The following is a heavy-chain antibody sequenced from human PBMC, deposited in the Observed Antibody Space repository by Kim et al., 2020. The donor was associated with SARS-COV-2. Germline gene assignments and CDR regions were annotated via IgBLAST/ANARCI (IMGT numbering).Heavy chain of an antibody. Sequence: SETLSLTCAVYGGSLSGYYWSWIRQPPGKGLEWIGEVNHSGSTNYNPSLKSRVTISVDTSKNQFSLKLSSVTAADTAVYYCANGGNYCSGGSCFDYWGQ. CDR3: ANGGNYCSGGSCFDY. CDR2: VNHSGST. D-gene: IGHD2-15*01. J-gene: IGHJ4*02. V-gene: IGHV4-34*01. CDR1: GGSLSGYY.